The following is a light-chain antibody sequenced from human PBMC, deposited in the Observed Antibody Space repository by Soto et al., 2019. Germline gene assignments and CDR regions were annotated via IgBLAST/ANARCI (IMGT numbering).Light chain of an antibody. CDR2: SNN. V-gene: IGLV1-44*01. CDR1: SSNIGSNS. Sequence: QSVLTQPPSVSGTLGQRVTISCSGSSSNIGSNSVSWYQQLPGAAPKLLISSNNQRPSGVPDRLSGSRSGTSASLAISGLQSEDEADYYCAAWDDSLNGNYVFGTGTKLTVL. CDR3: AAWDDSLNGNYV. J-gene: IGLJ1*01.